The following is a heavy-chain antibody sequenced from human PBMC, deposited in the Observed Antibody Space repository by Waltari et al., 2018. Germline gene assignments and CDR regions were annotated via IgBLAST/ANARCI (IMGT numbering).Heavy chain of an antibody. CDR2: ISSSGSTI. V-gene: IGHV3-48*03. Sequence: EVQLVESGGGLVQPGGSLRLSCAASGFTVSSYEMNWVRQAPGKGLEWVSYISSSGSTIYYADSVKGRFTISRDNAKNSLYLQMNSLRAEDTAVYYCARAVSLAYCGGDCYSGFDYWGQGTLVTVSS. D-gene: IGHD2-21*02. CDR1: GFTVSSYE. CDR3: ARAVSLAYCGGDCYSGFDY. J-gene: IGHJ4*02.